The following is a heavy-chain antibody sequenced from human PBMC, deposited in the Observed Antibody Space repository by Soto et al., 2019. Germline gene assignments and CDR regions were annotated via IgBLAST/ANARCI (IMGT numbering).Heavy chain of an antibody. CDR3: AGDLERYFDWLSTTSAFDI. V-gene: IGHV1-18*01. J-gene: IGHJ3*02. D-gene: IGHD3-9*01. CDR2: ISAYNGNT. Sequence: QVQLVQSGAVVKKPGASVKVSCKASGYTFTSYGISWVRQAPGQGLEWMGWISAYNGNTNYAQKLQGRVTMTTDTSTSTAYLELRSLRSDDTAVYYCAGDLERYFDWLSTTSAFDIWGQGTMVTVSS. CDR1: GYTFTSYG.